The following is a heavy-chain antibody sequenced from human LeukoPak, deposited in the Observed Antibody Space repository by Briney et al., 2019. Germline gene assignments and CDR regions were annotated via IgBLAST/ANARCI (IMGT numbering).Heavy chain of an antibody. CDR2: ISSSSSYI. CDR1: GFTFSSYS. J-gene: IGHJ4*02. Sequence: ASVKVSCAASGFTFSSYSMNWVRQAPGKGLEWVSSISSSSSYIYYADSVKGRFTISRDNAKNSLYLQMNSLRAEDTAVYYCARGSTVTQFDYWGQGTLVTVSS. D-gene: IGHD4-17*01. V-gene: IGHV3-21*01. CDR3: ARGSTVTQFDY.